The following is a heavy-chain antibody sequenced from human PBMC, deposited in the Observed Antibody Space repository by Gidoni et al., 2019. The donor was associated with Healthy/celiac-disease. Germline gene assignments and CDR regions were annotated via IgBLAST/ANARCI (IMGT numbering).Heavy chain of an antibody. CDR3: ARDVLGYYDILTGYSNIRMGDAFDI. CDR2: ISGSSSYT. V-gene: IGHV3-11*06. D-gene: IGHD3-9*01. CDR1: GFTFSDYY. Sequence: QVQLVESGGGLVKPGGSLRLSCAASGFTFSDYYMSWLRQAPGKGLEWVSYISGSSSYTNYADSVKGRFTISRDNAKNSLYLQMNSLRAEDTAVYYCARDVLGYYDILTGYSNIRMGDAFDIWGQGTMVTVSS. J-gene: IGHJ3*02.